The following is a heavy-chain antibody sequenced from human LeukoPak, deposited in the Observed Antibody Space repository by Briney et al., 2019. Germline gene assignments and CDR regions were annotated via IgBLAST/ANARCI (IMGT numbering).Heavy chain of an antibody. V-gene: IGHV3-64*01. CDR3: ARFSRPGSGYDWNYYYGMDV. CDR1: GFIFSTYA. CDR2: ISSNGDIT. D-gene: IGHD5-12*01. J-gene: IGHJ6*02. Sequence: QAGGSLRLSCAASGFIFSTYAMHWVRQAPGKGLEYVSAISSNGDITYYANSVKGRFTISRDNSKNTLYLQMGSLRAEDMAVYYCARFSRPGSGYDWNYYYGMDVWGQGTTVTVSS.